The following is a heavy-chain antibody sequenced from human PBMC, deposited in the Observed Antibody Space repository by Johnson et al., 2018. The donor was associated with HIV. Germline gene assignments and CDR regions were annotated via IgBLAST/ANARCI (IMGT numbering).Heavy chain of an antibody. CDR3: ARSIMGAGPFDI. CDR1: GFTFSSYA. Sequence: MLLVESGGGLVKPGGSLRLSCAASGFTFSSYAMHWVRQAPGKGLEWVSGISGSGGSTYHADYVKGRFTISRDNSKNPRYLQMNSLRAEATAVYYCARSIMGAGPFDIWGQGTMVSVSS. CDR2: ISGSGGST. J-gene: IGHJ3*02. V-gene: IGHV3-23*04.